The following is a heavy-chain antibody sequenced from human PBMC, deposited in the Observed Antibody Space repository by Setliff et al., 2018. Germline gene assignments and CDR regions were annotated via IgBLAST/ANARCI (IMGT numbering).Heavy chain of an antibody. CDR3: RMWFGDLLRDY. V-gene: IGHV3-53*01. Sequence: PSETLSLTCSVYGGSVSNYYWSWVRQAPGKGLEWVSLLDNDGSKYYADSVKGRFIISRDNSKNTLYLQMTSLRADDTAMYHCRMWFGDLLRDYWGRGTLVTVSS. J-gene: IGHJ4*02. CDR2: LDNDGSK. CDR1: GGSVSNYY. D-gene: IGHD3-10*01.